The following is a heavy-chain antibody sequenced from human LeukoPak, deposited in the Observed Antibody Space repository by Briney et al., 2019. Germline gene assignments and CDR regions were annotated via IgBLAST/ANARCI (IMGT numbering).Heavy chain of an antibody. Sequence: QAGGSLRLSCAASGFTFSSYAMSWVRQAPVKGLEWVSAISGSGGSTYYADSVKGRFTISRDNSKNTLYLQMNSLRAEDTAVYYCASTGNLRGYWGQGTLVTVSS. CDR2: ISGSGGST. J-gene: IGHJ4*02. CDR1: GFTFSSYA. V-gene: IGHV3-23*01. CDR3: ASTGNLRGY. D-gene: IGHD1-1*01.